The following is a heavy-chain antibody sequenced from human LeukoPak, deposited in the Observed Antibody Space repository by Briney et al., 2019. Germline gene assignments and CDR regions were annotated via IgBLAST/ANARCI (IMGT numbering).Heavy chain of an antibody. CDR3: ARSSGGAYSNAGIDY. D-gene: IGHD4-11*01. Sequence: GGSLRLSCAASGFTISTYWMGWVRQAPGKGLEWVANINQDGSEKYYVDSLKGRFTISRDNAKNSLYLQMNSLRAEDTAVYYCARSSGGAYSNAGIDYWGQGTLVTVSS. CDR2: INQDGSEK. J-gene: IGHJ4*02. CDR1: GFTISTYW. V-gene: IGHV3-7*01.